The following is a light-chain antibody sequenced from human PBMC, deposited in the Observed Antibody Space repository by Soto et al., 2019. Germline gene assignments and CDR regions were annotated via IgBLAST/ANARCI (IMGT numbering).Light chain of an antibody. V-gene: IGKV1-5*03. CDR1: QTISSW. CDR3: QHYNSYSEA. CDR2: KAS. Sequence: DIQMTQSPSSLSASVGDRVTITCRASQTISSWSAWYQQKPGKAPKLLIYKASTLKSGVPSRFSGSGSGTEFTLTISSLQPDDFATYYCQHYNSYSEAFGQGTKV. J-gene: IGKJ1*01.